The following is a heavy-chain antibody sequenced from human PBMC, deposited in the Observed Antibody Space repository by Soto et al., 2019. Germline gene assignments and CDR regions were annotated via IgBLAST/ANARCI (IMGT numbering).Heavy chain of an antibody. CDR2: ISGSGGST. D-gene: IGHD3-3*01. CDR3: AKEGSNRGTNGYDFWSGMYYYYMDV. J-gene: IGHJ6*03. CDR1: GFTFSSYA. V-gene: IGHV3-23*01. Sequence: PGGSLRLSCAASGFTFSSYAMSWVRQAPGKGLEWVSAISGSGGSTYYADSVKGRFTISRDNSKNTLYLQMNSLRAEDTAVYYCAKEGSNRGTNGYDFWSGMYYYYMDVWGKGTTVTVSS.